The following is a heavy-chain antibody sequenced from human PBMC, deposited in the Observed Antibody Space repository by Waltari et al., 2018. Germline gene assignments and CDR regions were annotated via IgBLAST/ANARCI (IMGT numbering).Heavy chain of an antibody. CDR2: IKSKTYGGTT. CDR1: SLTFSNAW. J-gene: IGHJ3*02. Sequence: EVQLVESGGDLVKPGGSLRLSCEVSSLTFSNAWMNWVRQAPGKGLEWVGRIKSKTYGGTTDYAAPVKGRFTISRDDSKNTLYLQMNSLKTEDTAVYYCTTDWNWLSNSRRVNGFGIWGQGTMITVSS. D-gene: IGHD1-7*01. CDR3: TTDWNWLSNSRRVNGFGI. V-gene: IGHV3-15*07.